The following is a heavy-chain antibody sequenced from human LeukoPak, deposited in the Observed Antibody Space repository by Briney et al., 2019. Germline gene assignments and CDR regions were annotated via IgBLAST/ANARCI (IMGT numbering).Heavy chain of an antibody. V-gene: IGHV4-59*01. CDR3: ARGSFWRGYYYYYYYMDV. J-gene: IGHJ6*03. Sequence: SETLSLTCTVAGGSISSYYWSWLRQPPGKGLEWIGCIYYSGSTNYNPSLKSRVTISVDTSKNQFSLKLSSVTAADTAVYYCARGSFWRGYYYYYYYMDVWGKGTTLTVSS. CDR1: GGSISSYY. D-gene: IGHD3-3*01. CDR2: IYYSGST.